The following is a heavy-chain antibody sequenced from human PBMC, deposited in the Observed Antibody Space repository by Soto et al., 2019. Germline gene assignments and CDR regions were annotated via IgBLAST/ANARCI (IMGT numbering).Heavy chain of an antibody. Sequence: PGGSLRLSCAASGFTFDDYAMHWVRQAPGKGLEWVSGISWNSGSIGYADSVKGRFTISRDNAKNSLYLQMNSLRDEATAFYYFAKAPFWMEWNWCDPWRQRTLVTVSS. V-gene: IGHV3-9*01. CDR3: AKAPFWMEWNWCDP. CDR1: GFTFDDYA. CDR2: ISWNSGSI. J-gene: IGHJ5*02. D-gene: IGHD3-3*01.